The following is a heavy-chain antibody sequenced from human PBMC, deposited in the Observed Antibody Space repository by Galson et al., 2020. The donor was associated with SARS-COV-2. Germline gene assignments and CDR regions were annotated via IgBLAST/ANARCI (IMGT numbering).Heavy chain of an antibody. CDR2: IYPGDSET. CDR3: ARVRSGNYIYDY. CDR1: GYNFNSDW. J-gene: IGHJ4*02. V-gene: IGHV5-51*01. Sequence: KVSCKASGYNFNSDWIGWVRQMPGKGLEWMGIIYPGDSETRYSLSFQGQVTMSADKSINTAYLQWSSLKASDTSMYYCARVRSGNYIYDYWSQVTLVTVSS. D-gene: IGHD1-26*01.